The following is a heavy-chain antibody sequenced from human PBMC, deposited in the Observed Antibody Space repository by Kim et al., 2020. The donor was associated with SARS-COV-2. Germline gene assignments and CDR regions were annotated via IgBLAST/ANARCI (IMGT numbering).Heavy chain of an antibody. CDR3: AKAGGGFGELLSYYYYGLDV. V-gene: IGHV3-23*01. CDR2: ITGSGGNT. Sequence: GGSLRLSCGVSGISIDMYALSWVRQAPGTGLEWVSGITGSGGNTYYADSVTGRFTVSRDNSKNTMYLQMNNLRVEDTAVYYCAKAGGGFGELLSYYYYGLDVWGQGTTVTVSS. CDR1: GISIDMYA. J-gene: IGHJ6*02. D-gene: IGHD3-10*01.